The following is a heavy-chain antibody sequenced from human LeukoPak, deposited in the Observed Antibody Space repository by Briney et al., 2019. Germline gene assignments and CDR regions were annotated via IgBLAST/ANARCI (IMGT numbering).Heavy chain of an antibody. CDR1: GDSISTYY. V-gene: IGHV4-34*01. CDR3: ARVEGRQKFDY. J-gene: IGHJ4*02. CDR2: INHSGST. D-gene: IGHD5-24*01. Sequence: SETLSLTCTVSGDSISTYYWSWIRQPPGKGLEWIGEINHSGSTNYNPSLKSRVTISVDTSKNQFSLKLSSVTAADTAVYYCARVEGRQKFDYWGQGTLVTVSS.